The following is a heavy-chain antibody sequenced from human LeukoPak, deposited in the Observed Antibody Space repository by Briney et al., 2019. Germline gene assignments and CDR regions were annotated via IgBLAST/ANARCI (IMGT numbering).Heavy chain of an antibody. D-gene: IGHD5-12*01. Sequence: ASVKVSCKASGYTFTGYYMHWVRQAPGQGLEWMGWINPNSGGTNYAQKFQGRVTMTRDTSISTAYMELSRLRSDDTAVYYCARGQGGYSGYDPYYYYYYMDVWGKGTTVTVSS. J-gene: IGHJ6*03. V-gene: IGHV1-2*02. CDR3: ARGQGGYSGYDPYYYYYYMDV. CDR2: INPNSGGT. CDR1: GYTFTGYY.